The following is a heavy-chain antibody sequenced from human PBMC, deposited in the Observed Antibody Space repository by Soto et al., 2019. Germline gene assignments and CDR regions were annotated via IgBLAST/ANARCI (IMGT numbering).Heavy chain of an antibody. V-gene: IGHV4-59*08. CDR1: GGSISSYY. D-gene: IGHD3-10*01. J-gene: IGHJ5*02. CDR2: IYYSGST. CDR3: ARHLLPYASGSYFVP. Sequence: PSETLSLTCTVSGGSISSYYWSWIRQPPGKGLEWIGYIYYSGSTNYNPSLKSRVTISVDTSKNQFSLKLISVTAADTAVYYCARHLLPYASGSYFVPWGQGTLVTVSS.